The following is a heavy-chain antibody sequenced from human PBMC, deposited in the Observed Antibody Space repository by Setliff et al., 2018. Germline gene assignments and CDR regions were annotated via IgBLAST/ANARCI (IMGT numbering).Heavy chain of an antibody. J-gene: IGHJ4*02. D-gene: IGHD3-22*01. Sequence: SETLSLTCTVSGDSISRSTYYWGWIRQSPGKGLDWIGTVDHSGNTFYNPSLKSRVTISVDTSKNQFSLTLSSVTAADTAVYYCARGRYYESNSYYFPFDFWGQGMPVTVSS. V-gene: IGHV4-39*01. CDR3: ARGRYYESNSYYFPFDF. CDR2: VDHSGNT. CDR1: GDSISRSTYY.